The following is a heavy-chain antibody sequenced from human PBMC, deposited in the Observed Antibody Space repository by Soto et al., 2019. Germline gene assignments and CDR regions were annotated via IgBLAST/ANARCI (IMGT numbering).Heavy chain of an antibody. CDR2: IIPLFGTT. CDR3: HIAVGSGALSVV. CDR1: GGTFSNYV. D-gene: IGHD6-19*01. V-gene: IGHV1-69*01. Sequence: QVQLVQSGTEVKKPGSSAKVSCKASGGTFSNYVISWVRQAPGQGLEWMGGIIPLFGTTDYAKKFQGRIAITADESTTTVFMELSSLRFEDTAVYFCHIAVGSGALSVVWGQGTTVIVSS. J-gene: IGHJ6*02.